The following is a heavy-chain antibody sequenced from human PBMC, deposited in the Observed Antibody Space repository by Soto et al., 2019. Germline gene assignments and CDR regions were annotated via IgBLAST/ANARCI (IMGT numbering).Heavy chain of an antibody. CDR1: GFTFSSYA. V-gene: IGHV3-23*01. CDR2: ISGSGGST. CDR3: ASSYGGYYYGMDV. Sequence: GGSLRLSCAASGFTFSSYAMSWVRQAPGKGLEWVSAISGSGGSTYYADSVKGRFTISRDNSKNTLYLQMNSLRAEDTAVYYCASSYGGYYYGMDVWGQGTTVTVSS. D-gene: IGHD5-18*01. J-gene: IGHJ6*02.